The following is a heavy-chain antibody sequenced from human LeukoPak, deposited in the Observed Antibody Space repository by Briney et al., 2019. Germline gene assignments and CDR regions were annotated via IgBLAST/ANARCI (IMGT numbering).Heavy chain of an antibody. D-gene: IGHD4-23*01. Sequence: GGSLRLSCAASGFTFTSYAMHWVRQAPGKGLEWVTFISYDGSNKYYADSVKGRFTISRDNAKNSLYLQMNSLRAEDTAVYYCASSYYGGNSIGYWGQGTLVTVSS. J-gene: IGHJ4*02. V-gene: IGHV3-30*04. CDR1: GFTFTSYA. CDR2: ISYDGSNK. CDR3: ASSYYGGNSIGY.